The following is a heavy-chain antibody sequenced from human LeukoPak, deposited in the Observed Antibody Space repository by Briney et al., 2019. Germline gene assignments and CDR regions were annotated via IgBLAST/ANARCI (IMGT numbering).Heavy chain of an antibody. Sequence: ASVKVSCKASGYTFTGYYMHCVRQAPGQGLERMGWINPNSGGTNYAQKFQGRVTMTRDTSISTAYMELSRLRSDDTAVYYCARDLDSSGTDGGFDYWGQGTLVTVSS. CDR3: ARDLDSSGTDGGFDY. CDR2: INPNSGGT. J-gene: IGHJ4*02. D-gene: IGHD3-22*01. V-gene: IGHV1-2*02. CDR1: GYTFTGYY.